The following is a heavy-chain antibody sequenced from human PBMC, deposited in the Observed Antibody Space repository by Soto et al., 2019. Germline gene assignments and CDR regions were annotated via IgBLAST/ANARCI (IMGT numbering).Heavy chain of an antibody. J-gene: IGHJ4*02. CDR1: GGSVSSSSHY. CDR3: ARLYYYGSGSALL. D-gene: IGHD3-10*01. Sequence: SETLSLTCTVSGGSVSSSSHYWGRIRQPPGKGLEWIGTIYYSGSTYYNPSLKSRVTISVDTSKNQFSLKLSSVTAADTAVYCCARLYYYGSGSALLWGQGTLVTVSS. V-gene: IGHV4-39*01. CDR2: IYYSGST.